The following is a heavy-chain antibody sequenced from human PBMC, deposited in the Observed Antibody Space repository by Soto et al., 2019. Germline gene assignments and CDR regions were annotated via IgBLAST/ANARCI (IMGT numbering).Heavy chain of an antibody. J-gene: IGHJ6*02. Sequence: RGGSLRLSSAASGFTFSNAWMSWVRQAPGKGLEWVGRIKSKTDGGTTDYAAPVKGRFTISRDDSKNTLYLQMNSLKTEDTAVYYCTTDRDYYGMDVWGQGTTVTVSS. CDR1: GFTFSNAW. CDR3: TTDRDYYGMDV. D-gene: IGHD3-10*01. V-gene: IGHV3-15*01. CDR2: IKSKTDGGTT.